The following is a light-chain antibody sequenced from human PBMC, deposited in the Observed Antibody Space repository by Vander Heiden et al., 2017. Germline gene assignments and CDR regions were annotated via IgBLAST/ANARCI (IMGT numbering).Light chain of an antibody. CDR2: EVS. Sequence: QSALTQPASVSGSPGQSITISCTGTSSDVVGYNFVSWSQQHPGKAPKLIIYEVSNRPSGVSNRFSGSKSGNTASLTISGLQAEDEADYYCSSYTTSSTVVFGGGTKLTVL. CDR3: SSYTTSSTVV. CDR1: SSDVVGYNF. V-gene: IGLV2-14*01. J-gene: IGLJ3*02.